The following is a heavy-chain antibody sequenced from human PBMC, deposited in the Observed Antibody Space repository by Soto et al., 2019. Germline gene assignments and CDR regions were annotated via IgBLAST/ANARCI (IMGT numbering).Heavy chain of an antibody. Sequence: QVQLQESGPGLVKPSQTLSLTCTVSGGSISSGDYYWSWIRQPPGKGLEWIGYIYYSGSTYYNPSLKSRVTISVDTSKNQFSLKLSSVTAADKAVYYCARVRYYGDYGWYFDLWGRGTLVTVSS. CDR3: ARVRYYGDYGWYFDL. CDR2: IYYSGST. V-gene: IGHV4-30-4*01. J-gene: IGHJ2*01. D-gene: IGHD4-17*01. CDR1: GGSISSGDYY.